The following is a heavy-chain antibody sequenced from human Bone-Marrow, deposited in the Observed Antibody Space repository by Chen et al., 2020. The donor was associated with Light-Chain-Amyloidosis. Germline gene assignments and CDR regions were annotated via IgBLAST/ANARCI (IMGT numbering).Heavy chain of an antibody. CDR3: TRGEVTTSFYYYGMDV. D-gene: IGHD4-17*01. Sequence: QVQLVQSGAEVKKPGASVKVSCKASGYTFTGYYMHWVRQAPGQGLEWMGWINPNSDGTNYTQRFQGWVTMTRDTSISTAYMELSRLRSDDTAMYYCTRGEVTTSFYYYGMDVWGQGTTVTVSS. V-gene: IGHV1-2*04. CDR1: GYTFTGYY. J-gene: IGHJ6*02. CDR2: INPNSDGT.